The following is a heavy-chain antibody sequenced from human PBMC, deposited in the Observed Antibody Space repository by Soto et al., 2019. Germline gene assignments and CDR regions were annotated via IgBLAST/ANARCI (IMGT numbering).Heavy chain of an antibody. CDR3: ARDRLDVVVPAAILAY. Sequence: GGSLRLSCAASGFTFSSYAMHWVRRAPGKGLEWVAVISYDGSNKYYADSVKGRFTISRDNSKNTLYLQMNSLRVEDTAPYYCARDRLDVVVPAAILAYWGQGTLVTVSS. J-gene: IGHJ4*02. CDR1: GFTFSSYA. D-gene: IGHD2-2*02. V-gene: IGHV3-30-3*01. CDR2: ISYDGSNK.